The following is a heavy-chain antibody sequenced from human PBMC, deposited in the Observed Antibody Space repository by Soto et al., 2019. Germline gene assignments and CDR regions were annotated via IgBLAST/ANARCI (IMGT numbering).Heavy chain of an antibody. Sequence: GASVKVSCKASGYTFTSYAMHWVRQAPGQRLEWMGWMNPNSGNTGYAQKFQGRVTMTRNTSISTAYMELSSLRSEDTAVYYCATAYSGSFNDAFDIWGQGTMVTVSS. D-gene: IGHD4-4*01. J-gene: IGHJ3*02. V-gene: IGHV1-8*02. CDR3: ATAYSGSFNDAFDI. CDR2: MNPNSGNT. CDR1: GYTFTSYA.